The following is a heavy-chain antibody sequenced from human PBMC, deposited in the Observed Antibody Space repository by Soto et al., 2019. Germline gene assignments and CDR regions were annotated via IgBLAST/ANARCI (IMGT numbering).Heavy chain of an antibody. D-gene: IGHD3-16*02. CDR1: GGSISSGGYY. Sequence: SETLSLTCTVSGGSISSGGYYWSWIRQHPGKGLEWIGYIYYSGSTYYNPSLKSRVTISVDTSKNQFSLKLSSVTAADTAVYYCARAPMITFGGVIVKPYGMDVWGQGTTVTVSS. CDR3: ARAPMITFGGVIVKPYGMDV. J-gene: IGHJ6*02. CDR2: IYYSGST. V-gene: IGHV4-31*03.